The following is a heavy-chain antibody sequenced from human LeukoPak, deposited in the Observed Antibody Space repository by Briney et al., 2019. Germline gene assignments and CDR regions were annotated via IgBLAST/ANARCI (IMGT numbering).Heavy chain of an antibody. CDR1: GYSFTNYW. V-gene: IGHV5-51*01. CDR3: ATFSDGKDSDFDH. CDR2: MYPGNSRT. Sequence: GESLKIFCKTSGYSFTNYWIGWVRQMPGKGLEWMGIMYPGNSRTKCRPPFQGQVTISVDKSISTAYLQWSSLKASDTAMYYCATFSDGKDSDFDHWGQGTPVTVSS. D-gene: IGHD2/OR15-2a*01. J-gene: IGHJ5*02.